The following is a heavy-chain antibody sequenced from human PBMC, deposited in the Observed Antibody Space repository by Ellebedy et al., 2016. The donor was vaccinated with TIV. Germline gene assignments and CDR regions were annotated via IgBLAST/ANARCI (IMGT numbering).Heavy chain of an antibody. CDR2: IYTSGST. V-gene: IGHV4-4*07. CDR3: AGPAAAGMRGYGY. D-gene: IGHD6-13*01. Sequence: SETLSLXXTVSGGSISSYYWSWIRQPAGKGLEWIGRIYTSGSTNYNPSLKSRVTMSVDTSKNQFSLKLSSVTAADTAVYYCAGPAAAGMRGYGYWGQGTLVTVSS. CDR1: GGSISSYY. J-gene: IGHJ4*02.